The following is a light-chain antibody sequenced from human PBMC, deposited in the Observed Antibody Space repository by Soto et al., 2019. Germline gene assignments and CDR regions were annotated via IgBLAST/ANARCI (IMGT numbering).Light chain of an antibody. CDR2: RAS. Sequence: EIVLTQSPATLSVSPGERATLSCRASQSISTNLAWFLQKPGQAPRLLISRASTRATGIPDRFSGSGSGTDFTLTISRLEPEDFAVYYCQQYGSSGTFGQGTKVDIK. CDR1: QSISTN. J-gene: IGKJ1*01. V-gene: IGKV3-20*01. CDR3: QQYGSSGT.